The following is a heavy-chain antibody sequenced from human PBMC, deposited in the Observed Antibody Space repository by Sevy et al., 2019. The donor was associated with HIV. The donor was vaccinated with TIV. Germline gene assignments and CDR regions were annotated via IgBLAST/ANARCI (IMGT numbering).Heavy chain of an antibody. V-gene: IGHV4-34*01. CDR3: ARVFSGWDERWFDP. J-gene: IGHJ5*02. CDR2: INHSGST. D-gene: IGHD6-19*01. Sequence: SETLSLTCAVYGGSFSGYYWSWIRQPPGKGLEWIGEINHSGSTNYNPSLKSRVTISVDTSKNQFSLKLSSVTAADTAVYYCARVFSGWDERWFDPWGQGTLVTVSS. CDR1: GGSFSGYY.